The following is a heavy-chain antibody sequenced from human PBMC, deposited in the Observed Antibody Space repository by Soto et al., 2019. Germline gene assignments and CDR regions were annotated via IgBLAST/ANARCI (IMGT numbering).Heavy chain of an antibody. CDR1: GGTFGSNA. J-gene: IGHJ4*02. CDR3: AREYSYAREGLVF. V-gene: IGHV1-18*01. Sequence: ASVKVSCKASGGTFGSNAISWVRQAPGQGLEWMGWISAYNGNTNYAQKLQGRVTMTTDTSTSTAYMELRSLRSDDTAVYYCAREYSYAREGLVFWGQGTLVTVSS. CDR2: ISAYNGNT. D-gene: IGHD5-18*01.